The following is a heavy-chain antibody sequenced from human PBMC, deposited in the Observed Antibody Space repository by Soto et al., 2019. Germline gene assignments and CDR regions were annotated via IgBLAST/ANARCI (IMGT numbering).Heavy chain of an antibody. D-gene: IGHD3-10*01. CDR3: TTVSLWFGELLPEKNRGEYYYYYYYMDV. J-gene: IGHJ6*03. Sequence: GGSLRLSCAASGFTFSNAWMSWVRQAPGKGLEWVGRIKSKTDGGTTDYAAPVKGRFTISRDDSKNTLYLQMNSLKTEDTAVYYCTTVSLWFGELLPEKNRGEYYYYYYYMDVWGKGTTVTVSS. V-gene: IGHV3-15*01. CDR2: IKSKTDGGTT. CDR1: GFTFSNAW.